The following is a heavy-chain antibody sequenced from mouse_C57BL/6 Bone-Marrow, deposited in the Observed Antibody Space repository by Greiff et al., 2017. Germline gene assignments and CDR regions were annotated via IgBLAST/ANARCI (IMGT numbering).Heavy chain of an antibody. V-gene: IGHV1-55*01. D-gene: IGHD2-10*01. J-gene: IGHJ1*03. CDR2: IHPGSGST. Sequence: QVQLQQPGAELVKPGASVKLSCKASGYTFTSYWITWVKQRPGQGLEWIGDIHPGSGSTNYNEKFKSKATLTVEKSSSTAYMQLSSLTSEDSAVYYWARPYYQNYWYFAVWCTGTTVTVSS. CDR3: ARPYYQNYWYFAV. CDR1: GYTFTSYW.